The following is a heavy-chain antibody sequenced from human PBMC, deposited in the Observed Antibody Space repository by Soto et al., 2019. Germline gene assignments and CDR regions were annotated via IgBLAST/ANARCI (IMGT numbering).Heavy chain of an antibody. CDR1: GFTFSSYA. CDR2: ISYDGSNK. J-gene: IGHJ3*02. D-gene: IGHD3-3*01. V-gene: IGHV3-30-3*01. Sequence: GGSLRLSCAASGFTFSSYAMHWVRQAPGKGLEWVAVISYDGSNKYYADSVKGRFTISRDNSKNTLYLQMNSLRAEDTAVYYCARGEWYYDFWSGYYMRAFDIWGQGPMVTVS. CDR3: ARGEWYYDFWSGYYMRAFDI.